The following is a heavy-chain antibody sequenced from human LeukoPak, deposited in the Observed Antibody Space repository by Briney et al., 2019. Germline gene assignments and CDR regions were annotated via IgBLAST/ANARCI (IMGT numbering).Heavy chain of an antibody. CDR1: GYTFTSYD. D-gene: IGHD3-3*01. V-gene: IGHV1-8*01. Sequence: ASVKVSCKASGYTFTSYDINWVRQATGQGLEWMGWMNPNSGNTGYAQKFQGRVTMTRNTSISTAYMELSSLRSEDTAVYYCARVQSITIFGVVTAYYMDVWGKGTTVTVSS. CDR3: ARVQSITIFGVVTAYYMDV. J-gene: IGHJ6*03. CDR2: MNPNSGNT.